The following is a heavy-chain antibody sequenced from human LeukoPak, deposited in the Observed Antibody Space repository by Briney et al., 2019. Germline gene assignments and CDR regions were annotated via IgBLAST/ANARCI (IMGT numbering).Heavy chain of an antibody. V-gene: IGHV3-9*01. Sequence: SLRPSCAASGFTFDDYAMHWVRQAPGKGLEWVSGISWNSGSIGYADSVKGRFTISRDNAKNSLYLQMNSLRAEDTALYYCAKDIRGYYDSSGWYYYYYGMDVWGQGTTVTVSS. J-gene: IGHJ6*02. D-gene: IGHD3-22*01. CDR2: ISWNSGSI. CDR3: AKDIRGYYDSSGWYYYYYGMDV. CDR1: GFTFDDYA.